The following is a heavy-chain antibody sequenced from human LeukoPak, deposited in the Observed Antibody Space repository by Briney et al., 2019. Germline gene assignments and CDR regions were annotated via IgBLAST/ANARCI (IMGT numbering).Heavy chain of an antibody. CDR3: ARRGGYGGNPFDI. CDR2: IIPIFGTA. J-gene: IGHJ3*02. CDR1: GGTFSSYA. V-gene: IGHV1-69*13. D-gene: IGHD4-23*01. Sequence: SVKVSCKASGGTFSSYAISWVRQAPGQGLEWMGGIIPIFGTANYAQKFQGRVTITADESTSTAYMELSSLRSEDTAVYYCARRGGYGGNPFDIWGQGTMVTVSS.